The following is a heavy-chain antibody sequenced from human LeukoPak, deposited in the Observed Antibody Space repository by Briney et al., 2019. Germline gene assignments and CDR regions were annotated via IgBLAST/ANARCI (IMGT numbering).Heavy chain of an antibody. CDR3: ARRNDFHI. J-gene: IGHJ3*02. V-gene: IGHV4-4*08. CDR1: GGSITGYH. Sequence: SETLSLTCTVSGGSITGYHWSWIRQPPGKGLEWIGYIYSNEATEYKPSLKSRVTISADTSKNQFSLRLTSETAADTAIYYCARRNDFHIWGQGTMVTVSS. CDR2: IYSNEAT.